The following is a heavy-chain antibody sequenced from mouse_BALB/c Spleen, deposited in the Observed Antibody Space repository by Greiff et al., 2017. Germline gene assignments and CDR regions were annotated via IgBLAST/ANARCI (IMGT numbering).Heavy chain of an antibody. J-gene: IGHJ4*01. Sequence: VQLQQPGAELVKPGAPVKLSCKASGYTFTSYWMNWVKQRPGRGLEWIGRIDPSDSETHYNQKFKDKATLTVDKSSSTAYMQLSSLTSEDSAVYYCARRGNQYYYAMDYWGQGTSVTVSS. D-gene: IGHD2-1*01. CDR2: IDPSDSET. CDR3: ARRGNQYYYAMDY. CDR1: GYTFTSYW. V-gene: IGHV1-69*02.